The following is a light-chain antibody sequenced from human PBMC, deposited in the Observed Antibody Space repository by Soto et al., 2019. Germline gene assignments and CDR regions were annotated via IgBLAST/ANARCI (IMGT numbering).Light chain of an antibody. J-gene: IGKJ1*01. CDR1: QSVISY. Sequence: EIVLTQSPATLSLSPGERATLSCRASQSVISYLAWYQQKPGQAPRLLIYDASNRATGIPARFSGSGSGTEFTIPISSLEPEDVAVYYCQQRSNWPRTFGQGTKLEIK. CDR2: DAS. V-gene: IGKV3-11*01. CDR3: QQRSNWPRT.